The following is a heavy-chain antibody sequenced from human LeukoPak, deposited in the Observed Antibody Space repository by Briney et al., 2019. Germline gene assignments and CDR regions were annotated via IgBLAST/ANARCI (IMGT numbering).Heavy chain of an antibody. CDR2: MNPNSGNT. J-gene: IGHJ6*03. V-gene: IGHV1-8*01. Sequence: ASVKVSCKASGYTFTSYDINWVRQATGQGLEWMGWMNPNSGNTGYAQKFQGRVTMTRNTSISTAYMELSSLRSEDTAVYYCARGARRYSGNYYYMDVWGKGTTVTVSS. CDR1: GYTFTSYD. D-gene: IGHD3-10*01. CDR3: ARGARRYSGNYYYMDV.